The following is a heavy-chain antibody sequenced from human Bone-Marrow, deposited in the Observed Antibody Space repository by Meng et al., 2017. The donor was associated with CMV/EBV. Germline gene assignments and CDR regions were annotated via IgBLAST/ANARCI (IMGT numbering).Heavy chain of an antibody. Sequence: SETLSLTCTVSGGSISSSSYYWGWIRQPPGKGLEWIGSIYYSGSTYYNPSLKSRVTISVDTSKNQFSLKLSSVTAADTAVYYCARTVINHTYSSGYLGGQGTLVTVSS. D-gene: IGHD3-22*01. CDR1: GGSISSSSYY. V-gene: IGHV4-39*01. CDR2: IYYSGST. CDR3: ARTVINHTYSSGYL. J-gene: IGHJ4*02.